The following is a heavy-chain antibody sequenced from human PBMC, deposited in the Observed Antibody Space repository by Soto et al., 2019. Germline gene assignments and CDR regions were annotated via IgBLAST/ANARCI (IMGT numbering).Heavy chain of an antibody. Sequence: APVMGPWKAFGYTFTCYGISWVRQAPVQGLDFVGWISAYNGNTNYAQKLQGRVTMTADTSTSTAYMELRSLRSDDTAVYYCARGVPAASMDVWGQGTMVTISS. CDR3: ARGVPAASMDV. V-gene: IGHV1-18*01. CDR1: GYTFTCYG. D-gene: IGHD2-2*01. CDR2: ISAYNGNT. J-gene: IGHJ6*01.